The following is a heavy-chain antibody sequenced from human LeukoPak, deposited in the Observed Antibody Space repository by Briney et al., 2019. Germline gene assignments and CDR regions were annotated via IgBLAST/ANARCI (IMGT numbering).Heavy chain of an antibody. V-gene: IGHV1-18*01. J-gene: IGHJ4*02. Sequence: ASVKVSCKASGYTFTSYGISWVRQAPGQGLEWMGWISAYNGNTNYAQKLQGRVTMTTDTSTSTAYMELRSLRSDDTAVYYCAREYCSSTSCYSHRFDYWGQGTLVTVSS. CDR2: ISAYNGNT. D-gene: IGHD2-2*01. CDR1: GYTFTSYG. CDR3: AREYCSSTSCYSHRFDY.